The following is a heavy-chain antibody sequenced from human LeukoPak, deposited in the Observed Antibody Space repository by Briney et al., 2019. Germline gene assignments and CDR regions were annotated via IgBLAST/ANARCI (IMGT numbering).Heavy chain of an antibody. D-gene: IGHD4-23*01. Sequence: ASVKVSCKASGGTFSSHEISWVRQAPGQGLEWMGGITPMFGIAKYAQKFQGRVTISAVESMSTVHMELSSLRSEDTAKYYCARGWLADSTVVTPYNYWGQGTLVSVSS. CDR1: GGTFSSHE. V-gene: IGHV1-69*13. CDR2: ITPMFGIA. J-gene: IGHJ4*02. CDR3: ARGWLADSTVVTPYNY.